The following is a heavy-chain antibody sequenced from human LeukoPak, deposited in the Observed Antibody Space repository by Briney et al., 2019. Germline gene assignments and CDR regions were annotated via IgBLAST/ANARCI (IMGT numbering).Heavy chain of an antibody. D-gene: IGHD3-10*01. V-gene: IGHV4-59*01. CDR1: GGSISSYY. Sequence: SETLSLTCTVSGGSISSYYWSWIRQPPGKGLEWIGYIYYSGSTNYNPSLKSRVTISVDTSKNQFSLKLSSVTAADTAVYYCARASSIGLWFGELPKIRSDYWGQGTLVTVSS. CDR2: IYYSGST. CDR3: ARASSIGLWFGELPKIRSDY. J-gene: IGHJ4*02.